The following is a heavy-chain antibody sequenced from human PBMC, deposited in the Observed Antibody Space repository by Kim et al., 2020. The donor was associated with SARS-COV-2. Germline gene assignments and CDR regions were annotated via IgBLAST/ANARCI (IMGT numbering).Heavy chain of an antibody. CDR3: ARVPFTRTPDY. D-gene: IGHD3-3*01. J-gene: IGHJ4*02. V-gene: IGHV3-33*01. Sequence: GGSLRLSCAASGFTFSSYGMHWVRQAPGKGLEWVAVIWYDGSNKYYADSVKGRFTISRDNSKNTLYLQMNSLRAEDTAVYYCARVPFTRTPDYWGQGTLVTVSS. CDR2: IWYDGSNK. CDR1: GFTFSSYG.